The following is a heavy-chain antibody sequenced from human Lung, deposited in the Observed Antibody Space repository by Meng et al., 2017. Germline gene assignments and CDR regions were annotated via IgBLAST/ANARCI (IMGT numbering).Heavy chain of an antibody. V-gene: IGHV3-53*04. CDR2: IYSGGTI. CDR3: ARDRVAEADGRYFDL. J-gene: IGHJ2*01. CDR1: GFSVSSNY. D-gene: IGHD6-19*01. Sequence: QLVDYGGGLVQAGGSLRLSCAVSGFSVSSNYMTWVRQAPGKGLEWISIIYSGGTIYYADTVRGRFTISRHTSKNTLYLQMNNLGEEDTAMYYCARDRVAEADGRYFDLWGRGTLVTVSS.